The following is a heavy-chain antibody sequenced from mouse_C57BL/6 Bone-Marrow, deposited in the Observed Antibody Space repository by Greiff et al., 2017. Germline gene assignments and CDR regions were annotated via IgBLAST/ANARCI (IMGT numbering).Heavy chain of an antibody. J-gene: IGHJ3*01. CDR2: INPSSGYT. CDR3: AREDSNYSWFAY. D-gene: IGHD2-5*01. Sequence: VQLVESGAELAKPGASVKLSCKASGYTFTSYWMHWVKQRPGQGLEWIGYINPSSGYTKYNQKFKDKATLPADKSSSTAYMQLSSLTYEDSAVYYCAREDSNYSWFAYWGQGTLVTVSA. V-gene: IGHV1-7*01. CDR1: GYTFTSYW.